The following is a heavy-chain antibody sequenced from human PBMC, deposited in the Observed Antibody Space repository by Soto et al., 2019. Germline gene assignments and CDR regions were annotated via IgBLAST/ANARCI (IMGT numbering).Heavy chain of an antibody. CDR3: ARASGAWGFGELPYYFDY. D-gene: IGHD3-10*01. Sequence: QVQLQESGPGLVKPSETLSLTCTVSGGSISSYYWSWIRQPPGKGLEWIGYIYYSGSTNYNPSLKIRAAISVDTAMRQLSRARSSVTAADTAVSYCARASGAWGFGELPYYFDYWGQGTLVTVSS. CDR1: GGSISSYY. J-gene: IGHJ4*02. CDR2: IYYSGST. V-gene: IGHV4-59*01.